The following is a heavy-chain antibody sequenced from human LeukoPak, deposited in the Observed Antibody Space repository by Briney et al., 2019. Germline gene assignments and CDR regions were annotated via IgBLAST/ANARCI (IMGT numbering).Heavy chain of an antibody. CDR1: GFSLSTSGMC. J-gene: IGHJ6*02. CDR3: ARISGLAVAGIPYYYYGMDV. D-gene: IGHD6-19*01. CDR2: IDWDDDK. Sequence: SGPALVKPTPTLTLTCTFSGFSLSTSGMCVSWIRQPPGKALEWLARIDWDDDKYYSTSLKTRLTISKDTSKNQVVLTMTNMDPVDTATYYCARISGLAVAGIPYYYYGMDVWGQGTTVTVSS. V-gene: IGHV2-70*11.